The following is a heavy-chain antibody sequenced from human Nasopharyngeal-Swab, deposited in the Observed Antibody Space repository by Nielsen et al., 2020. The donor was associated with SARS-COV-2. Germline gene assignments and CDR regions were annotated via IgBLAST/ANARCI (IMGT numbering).Heavy chain of an antibody. CDR3: ARSGHSSRHYDN. V-gene: IGHV7-4-1*02. J-gene: IGHJ4*02. CDR1: GYTFTSYA. CDR2: INTNTGNA. Sequence: ASVKVSCKASGYTFTSYAVNWVRQAPGQGLEWMGWINTNTGNANYAHGFTGRFVFSLDTSVTTAYVEIISLEAEDTAVYYCARSGHSSRHYDNWGQGTLVTVSS. D-gene: IGHD6-13*01.